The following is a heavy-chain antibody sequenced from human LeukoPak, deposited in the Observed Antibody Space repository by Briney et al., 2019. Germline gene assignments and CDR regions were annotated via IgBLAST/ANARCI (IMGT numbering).Heavy chain of an antibody. CDR1: GYTLTELS. CDR3: ATDGIVVVPAPKGGQDDI. CDR2: FDPEDGET. V-gene: IGHV1-24*01. J-gene: IGHJ3*02. D-gene: IGHD2-2*01. Sequence: ASVKVSCKVSGYTLTELSMHWVRQAPGKGLEWMGGFDPEDGETIYAQKFQGRVTMTEDTSTDTAYMELSSLRSEDTAVYYCATDGIVVVPAPKGGQDDIWGQGTMVTVSS.